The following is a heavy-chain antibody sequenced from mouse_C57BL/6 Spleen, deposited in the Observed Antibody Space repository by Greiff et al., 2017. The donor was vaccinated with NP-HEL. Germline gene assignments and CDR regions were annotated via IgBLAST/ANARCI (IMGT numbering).Heavy chain of an antibody. CDR1: GYSITSGYY. CDR2: ISYDGSN. D-gene: IGHD3-2*02. CDR3: AREAKATWDFDY. V-gene: IGHV3-6*01. Sequence: EVKVEESGPGLVKPSQSLSLTCSVTGYSITSGYYWNWIRQFPGNKLEWMGYISYDGSNNYNPSLKNRISITRDTSKNQFFLKLNSVTTEDTATDYCAREAKATWDFDYWGQGTTLTVSS. J-gene: IGHJ2*01.